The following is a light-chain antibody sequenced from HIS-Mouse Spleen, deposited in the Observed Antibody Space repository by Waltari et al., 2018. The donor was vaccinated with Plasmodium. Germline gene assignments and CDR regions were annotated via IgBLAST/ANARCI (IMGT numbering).Light chain of an antibody. V-gene: IGLV2-8*01. Sequence: QSALTQPPSASGSPGQSVTISCTGPTSDVGGYNYVSWYQQHPGKAPKLMIYEVINRPAVVPDRFSGSKAGNTASLTVAGLQAEEEADYYCSSYAGSNNLVFGGGTKLTVL. J-gene: IGLJ2*01. CDR2: EVI. CDR3: SSYAGSNNLV. CDR1: TSDVGGYNY.